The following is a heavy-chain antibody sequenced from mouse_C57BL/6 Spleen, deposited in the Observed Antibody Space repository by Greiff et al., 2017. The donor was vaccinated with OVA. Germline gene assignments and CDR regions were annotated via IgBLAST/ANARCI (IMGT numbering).Heavy chain of an antibody. Sequence: VQLQQSGAELVKPGASVKFSCTASGFTFNDYYMHWVKQRTEQGLEWIGKIDPGDGDTNYAAKFEGKATMTADKSSNTAYLQLSSLTSEDAAVYYCARVGTYDAMDYWGQGTSVTVSS. D-gene: IGHD2-14*01. CDR2: IDPGDGDT. V-gene: IGHV14-2*01. CDR3: ARVGTYDAMDY. CDR1: GFTFNDYY. J-gene: IGHJ4*01.